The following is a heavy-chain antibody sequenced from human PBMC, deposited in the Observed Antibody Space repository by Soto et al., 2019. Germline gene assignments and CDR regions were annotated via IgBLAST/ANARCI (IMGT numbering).Heavy chain of an antibody. CDR2: IIPIFGTA. J-gene: IGHJ6*02. V-gene: IGHV1-69*13. Sequence: SVKVSCKASGGTFSSYAISWVRQAPGQGLEWMGGIIPIFGTANYAQKFHGRVTITADESTSTAYMELSSLRSEDTAVYYCATGYSYGYGYYYGMDVWGQGTTVTVSS. CDR3: ATGYSYGYGYYYGMDV. D-gene: IGHD5-18*01. CDR1: GGTFSSYA.